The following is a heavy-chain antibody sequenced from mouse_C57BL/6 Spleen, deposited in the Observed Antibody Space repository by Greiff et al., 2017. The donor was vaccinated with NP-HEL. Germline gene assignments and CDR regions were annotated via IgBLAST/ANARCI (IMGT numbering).Heavy chain of an antibody. Sequence: QVQLQQPGAELVKPGASVKLSCKASGYTFTSYWMHWVKQRPGQGLEWIGMIHPNSGSTNYNEKFKSKATLTVDKSSRTAYMQLSSLTSEESAVSYCARGHARSYEYCDVWGTGTRVTVTS. J-gene: IGHJ1*03. D-gene: IGHD1-1*01. CDR2: IHPNSGST. V-gene: IGHV1-64*01. CDR1: GYTFTSYW. CDR3: ARGHARSYEYCDV.